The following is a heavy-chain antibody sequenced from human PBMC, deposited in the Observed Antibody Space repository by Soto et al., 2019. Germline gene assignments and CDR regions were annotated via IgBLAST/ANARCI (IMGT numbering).Heavy chain of an antibody. CDR3: AKGEDYYDSSGSDY. V-gene: IGHV3-23*01. CDR1: GFTFSSYA. D-gene: IGHD3-22*01. J-gene: IGHJ4*02. CDR2: ISGSGGST. Sequence: EVQLLESGGGLVQPGGSLRLSCAASGFTFSSYAMSWVRQAPGKGLEWVSAISGSGGSTYYADSVKGRFTISRDNSKNTLYLQINSLRAEDTAVYYCAKGEDYYDSSGSDYWGQGTLVTVSS.